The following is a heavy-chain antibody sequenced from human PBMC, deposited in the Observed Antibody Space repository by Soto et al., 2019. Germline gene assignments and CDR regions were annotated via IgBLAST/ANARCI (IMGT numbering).Heavy chain of an antibody. D-gene: IGHD2-21*02. J-gene: IGHJ4*02. CDR2: IIPILGIA. CDR3: ARTVDEVVTAILPLPYYYFDY. Sequence: EASVKVSCKASGGTFSSYTISWVRQAPGQGLEWMGRIIPILGIANYAQKFQGRVTITADKSTSTAYMELSSLRSEDTAVYYCARTVDEVVTAILPLPYYYFDYWGQGTLVTVSS. CDR1: GGTFSSYT. V-gene: IGHV1-69*02.